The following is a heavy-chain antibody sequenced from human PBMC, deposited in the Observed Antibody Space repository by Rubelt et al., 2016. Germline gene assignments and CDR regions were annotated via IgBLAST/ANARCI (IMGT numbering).Heavy chain of an antibody. V-gene: IGHV4-34*01. D-gene: IGHD2-15*01. J-gene: IGHJ4*02. Sequence: QVQLQQWGAGLFRPSQTLSLTCGVYGGSFSNYYWTWIRQPPGKGLEWIGDINKSGNTDYNPSLKSRVTISVDTSKNQFSLRLSSGPGAGTAVYYCATRDCGGGSCYFYPEYHLDYWGQGTLVTVSS. CDR2: INKSGNT. CDR1: GGSFSNYY. CDR3: ATRDCGGGSCYFYPEYHLDY.